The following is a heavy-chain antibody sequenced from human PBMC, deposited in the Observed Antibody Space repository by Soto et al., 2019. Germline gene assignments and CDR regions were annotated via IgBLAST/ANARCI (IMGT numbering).Heavy chain of an antibody. Sequence: EVQLVESGGGLVQPGGSLRLSCAASGFTFSSYSMNWVRQAPGKGLEWVSYISSSSSTIYCADSVKGRFTISRDNAKNSLYLQMNSLRAEDTAVYYCARSTGAFDIWGQGTMVTVSS. CDR1: GFTFSSYS. CDR3: ARSTGAFDI. J-gene: IGHJ3*02. CDR2: ISSSSSTI. V-gene: IGHV3-48*01.